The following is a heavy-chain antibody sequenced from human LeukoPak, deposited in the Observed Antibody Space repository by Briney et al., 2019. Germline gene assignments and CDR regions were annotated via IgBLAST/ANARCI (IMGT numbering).Heavy chain of an antibody. V-gene: IGHV4-59*08. Sequence: SETLSLTCTVSGGSISSNYWSWIRQPPGKGLEWIGYISYSGNTNYNPSLKSRVTISVDTSKNQFSLKLSSVTAADTAVYYCARHAPPYMCSGWSAGWDNPYYFDYWGQGTLVTVSS. CDR1: GGSISSNY. CDR2: ISYSGNT. D-gene: IGHD6-19*01. J-gene: IGHJ4*02. CDR3: ARHAPPYMCSGWSAGWDNPYYFDY.